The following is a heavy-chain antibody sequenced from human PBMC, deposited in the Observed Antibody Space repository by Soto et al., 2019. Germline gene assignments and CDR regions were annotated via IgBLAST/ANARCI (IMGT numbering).Heavy chain of an antibody. CDR2: IKSKTDGGTT. Sequence: GGSLRLSCAASGFTFSNAWMSWVRQAPGKGLEWVGRIKSKTDGGTTDYAAPVKGRFTISRDDSKNTLYLQMNSLKTGDTAVYYCTTVALPGYAFDIWGQGTMVTVSS. CDR3: TTVALPGYAFDI. J-gene: IGHJ3*02. CDR1: GFTFSNAW. V-gene: IGHV3-15*01.